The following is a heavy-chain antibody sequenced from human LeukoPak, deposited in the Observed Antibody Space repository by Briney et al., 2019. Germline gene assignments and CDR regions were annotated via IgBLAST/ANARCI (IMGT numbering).Heavy chain of an antibody. CDR3: APDQLWGPLL. V-gene: IGHV3-21*01. Sequence: KSGGSLRLSCAASGFTFSSYSMNWVRQAPGKGLEWVSSISSSSSYIYYADSVKGRFTISRDNAKNSLYLQMNSLRAEDTAVYYCAPDQLWGPLLWGQGTLVTVSS. CDR2: ISSSSSYI. D-gene: IGHD3-16*01. CDR1: GFTFSSYS. J-gene: IGHJ4*02.